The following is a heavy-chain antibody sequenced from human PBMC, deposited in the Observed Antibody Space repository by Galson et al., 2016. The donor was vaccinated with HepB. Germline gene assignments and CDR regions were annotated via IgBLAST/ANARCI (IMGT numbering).Heavy chain of an antibody. CDR1: GFTFRDSA. D-gene: IGHD1-26*01. CDR3: TRGGAGSGSYPPHLTY. J-gene: IGHJ4*02. Sequence: SLRLSCATSGFTFRDSALNWFRQAPGKGLEWVGFIRSNAYGGTTEYGASVKGRFTIPRDDSESIAYLQMHSLKTEDTAVDYFTRGGAGSGSYPPHLTYWGQGTLVTVSS. V-gene: IGHV3-49*03. CDR2: IRSNAYGGTT.